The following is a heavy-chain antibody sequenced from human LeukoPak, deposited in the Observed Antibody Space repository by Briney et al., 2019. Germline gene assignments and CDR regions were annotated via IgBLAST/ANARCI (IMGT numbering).Heavy chain of an antibody. CDR1: GGSISSYY. CDR3: ARDGGGIVVVPAAMYYGMDV. V-gene: IGHV4-59*12. J-gene: IGHJ6*04. D-gene: IGHD2-2*01. Sequence: SETLSLTCTVSGGSISSYYWSWMRQPPGKGLEWIGYIYYSGSTYYNPSLKSRVTISVDTSKNQFSLKLSSVTAADTAVYYCARDGGGIVVVPAAMYYGMDVWGKGTTVTVSS. CDR2: IYYSGST.